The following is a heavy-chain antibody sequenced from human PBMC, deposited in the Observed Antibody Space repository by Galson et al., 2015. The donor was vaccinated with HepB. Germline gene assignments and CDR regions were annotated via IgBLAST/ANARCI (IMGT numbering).Heavy chain of an antibody. V-gene: IGHV3-48*01. Sequence: LRLSCAASGFTFSSYSINWVRQAPGKGLEWVSYISSSSSTIYYADSVKGRFTISRDNAKNSLYLQMKSLRAEDTAVYYCAREGDPKDYYDSSGYRTYYFDYWGQGTLVTVSS. CDR1: GFTFSSYS. CDR2: ISSSSSTI. J-gene: IGHJ4*02. CDR3: AREGDPKDYYDSSGYRTYYFDY. D-gene: IGHD3-22*01.